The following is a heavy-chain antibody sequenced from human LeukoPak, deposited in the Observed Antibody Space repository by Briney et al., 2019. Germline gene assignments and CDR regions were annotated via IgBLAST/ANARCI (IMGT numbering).Heavy chain of an antibody. CDR3: ARDTAMVLYYYYYYMDV. D-gene: IGHD5-18*01. Sequence: PGGSLRLSCAASGFTFSSYWMHWVRQAPGKGLVWVSRINSDGSSTSYADSVKGRFTISRDNAKNTLYLQMNSLRAEDTAVYYCARDTAMVLYYYYYYMDVWGKGTTVTVSS. CDR2: INSDGSST. V-gene: IGHV3-74*01. J-gene: IGHJ6*03. CDR1: GFTFSSYW.